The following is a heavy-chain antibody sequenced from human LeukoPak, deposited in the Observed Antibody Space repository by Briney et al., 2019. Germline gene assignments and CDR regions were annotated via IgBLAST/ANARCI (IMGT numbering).Heavy chain of an antibody. Sequence: PSETLSLTCTVSGGSISSYYWSWIRQPAGKGLEWIGRIYTSGSTNYNPSLKSRVTMSVDTSKNQFSLKLSSVTAADTAVYYCARAGGLIRYFDWLLSDDAFDIWGQGTMVTVSS. D-gene: IGHD3-9*01. V-gene: IGHV4-4*07. J-gene: IGHJ3*02. CDR3: ARAGGLIRYFDWLLSDDAFDI. CDR1: GGSISSYY. CDR2: IYTSGST.